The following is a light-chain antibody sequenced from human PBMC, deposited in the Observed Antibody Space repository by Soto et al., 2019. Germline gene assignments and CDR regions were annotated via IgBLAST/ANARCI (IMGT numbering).Light chain of an antibody. CDR1: QSVSSSS. V-gene: IGKV3-20*01. Sequence: EIVLTQSPGTLSLSPGERATLSCRGSQSVSSSSLAWYQQKPGQAPRLLMYGASNRAAGIPDRFSGSGSGTDCTLTISRLEPEDFAEDYCQQYGDSRDTFGQGSKLEIK. CDR2: GAS. J-gene: IGKJ2*01. CDR3: QQYGDSRDT.